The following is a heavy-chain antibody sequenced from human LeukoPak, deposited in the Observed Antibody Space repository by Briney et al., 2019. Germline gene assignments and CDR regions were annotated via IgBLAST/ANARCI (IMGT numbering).Heavy chain of an antibody. V-gene: IGHV1-2*02. Sequence: ASVKVSCKASGYTFTGYYMHWVRQAPGQGLEWMGWINPNSGGTNYAQKLQGRVTMTTDTSTSTAYMELRSLRSDDTAVYYCARVGRYFDWLPFLCDYWGQGTLVTVSS. CDR1: GYTFTGYY. D-gene: IGHD3-9*01. J-gene: IGHJ4*02. CDR2: INPNSGGT. CDR3: ARVGRYFDWLPFLCDY.